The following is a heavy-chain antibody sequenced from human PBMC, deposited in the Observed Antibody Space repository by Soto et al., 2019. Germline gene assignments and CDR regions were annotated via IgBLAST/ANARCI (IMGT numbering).Heavy chain of an antibody. CDR3: GRIILVGFFFRNVAVYDMDV. J-gene: IGHJ6*01. CDR1: GFTLSNYA. Sequence: GGSLRLSCAASGFTLSNYAVNWVRQAPGKGLEWVSYISSDSRYIYYGDSVKGRFTISRDNARNSVYLQMNSLRDEDTAVYDCGRIILVGFFFRNVAVYDMDVGGQGPRSP. V-gene: IGHV3-48*02. D-gene: IGHD3-3*01. CDR2: ISSDSRYI.